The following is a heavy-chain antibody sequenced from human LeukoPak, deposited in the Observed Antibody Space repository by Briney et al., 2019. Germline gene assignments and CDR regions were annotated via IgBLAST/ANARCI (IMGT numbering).Heavy chain of an antibody. D-gene: IGHD3-9*01. CDR1: GYTFTSYD. J-gene: IGHJ5*02. V-gene: IGHV1-8*01. Sequence: GASVKVSCKASGYTFTSYDINWVRQATGQGLEWMEWMNPNSGNTGYAQKFQGRVTMTRNTSISTAYMELGSLRSEDTAVYYCARGNYDILTGYSLPSWFDPWAREPWSPSPQ. CDR3: ARGNYDILTGYSLPSWFDP. CDR2: MNPNSGNT.